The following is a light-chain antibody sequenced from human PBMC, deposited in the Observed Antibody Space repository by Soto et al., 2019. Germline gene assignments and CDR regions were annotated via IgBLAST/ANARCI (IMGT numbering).Light chain of an antibody. J-gene: IGKJ2*01. CDR2: GAS. CDR1: QSVRSTY. V-gene: IGKV3-20*01. CDR3: QLYGSPPLYT. Sequence: EVVLTQSPGTLSLSPGKRAALSCRASQSVRSTYLAWYQQKPGQAPRLLIYGASSRATGIPDRFSGSGSGTDFTLTISRLEPEDFAVYYCQLYGSPPLYTFGQGTKLEI.